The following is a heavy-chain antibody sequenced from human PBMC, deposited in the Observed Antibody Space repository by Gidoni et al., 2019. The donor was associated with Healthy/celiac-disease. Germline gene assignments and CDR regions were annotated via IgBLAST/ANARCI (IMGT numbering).Heavy chain of an antibody. CDR2: IWYDGSNK. D-gene: IGHD6-13*01. Sequence: QVQLVESGGGVLQPGSALVLSCAASVFTFSSYGMHWVRQAPGKGLGWVAVIWYDGSNKYYADSVKGRFTISRDNSKNTLYLQMNSLRAEDTAVYYCAREYSSSWYLLFDYWGQGTLVTVSS. J-gene: IGHJ4*02. V-gene: IGHV3-33*01. CDR3: AREYSSSWYLLFDY. CDR1: VFTFSSYG.